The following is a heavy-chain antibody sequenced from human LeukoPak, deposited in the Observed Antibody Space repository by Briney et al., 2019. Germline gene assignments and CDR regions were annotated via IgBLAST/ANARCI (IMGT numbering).Heavy chain of an antibody. J-gene: IGHJ4*02. Sequence: ASVKVSCKVSGYTLTELSMHWVRQAPGKGLEWMGGFDPEDGETIYAQKFQGRVTMTEDTSTDTAYMELSSLRSEDTAVYYCARSGTTGGFFDYWGQGTLVTVSS. V-gene: IGHV1-24*01. D-gene: IGHD2-8*02. CDR2: FDPEDGET. CDR1: GYTLTELS. CDR3: ARSGTTGGFFDY.